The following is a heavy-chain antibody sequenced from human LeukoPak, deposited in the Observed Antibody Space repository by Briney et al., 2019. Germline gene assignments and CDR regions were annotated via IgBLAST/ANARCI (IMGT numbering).Heavy chain of an antibody. CDR2: ITDSGST. J-gene: IGHJ6*02. CDR3: ARGRVNSGTYRGVIDYGMDV. CDR1: GGSFSGYH. Sequence: PSETLSLTCAVYGGSFSGYHWSWIRQPPGKGMEWIGEITDSGSTNHNPSLKSRVTTSVDTSNNQFSLKLSSVTAADTAVYYCARGRVNSGTYRGVIDYGMDVWGQGTTVTVSS. D-gene: IGHD1-26*01. V-gene: IGHV4-34*01.